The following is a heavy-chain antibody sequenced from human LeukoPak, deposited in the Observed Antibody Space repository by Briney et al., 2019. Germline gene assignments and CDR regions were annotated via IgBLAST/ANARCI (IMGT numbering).Heavy chain of an antibody. J-gene: IGHJ4*01. CDR2: IRYDGSNK. CDR1: GFTFSTYG. CDR3: AKQYCSGGSCYSGDYFDY. Sequence: GGSLRLSCAASGFTFSTYGMHWVRLAPGKGLEWVAFIRYDGSNKYYADSVKGRFTISRDNSKNTLYLQMNSLRAEDTALYYCAKQYCSGGSCYSGDYFDYGGQGTLVTVSS. D-gene: IGHD2-15*01. V-gene: IGHV3-30*02.